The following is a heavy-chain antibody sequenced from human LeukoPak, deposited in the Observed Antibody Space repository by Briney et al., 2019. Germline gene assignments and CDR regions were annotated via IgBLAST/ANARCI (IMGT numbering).Heavy chain of an antibody. D-gene: IGHD4-17*01. CDR2: IYSGGST. J-gene: IGHJ4*02. Sequence: PGGSLRLSCAAPGFTVSSNYMSWVRQAPGKGLEWVSVIYSGGSTYYADSVKGRFTISRDNSKNTLYLQMNSLRAEDTAVYYCARDRGEGDYEIFDYWGQGTLVTVSS. CDR3: ARDRGEGDYEIFDY. CDR1: GFTVSSNY. V-gene: IGHV3-66*01.